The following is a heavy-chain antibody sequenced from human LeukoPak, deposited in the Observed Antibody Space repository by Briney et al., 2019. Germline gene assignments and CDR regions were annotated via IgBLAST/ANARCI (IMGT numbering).Heavy chain of an antibody. CDR3: ARDRPGKYYFDS. D-gene: IGHD1-14*01. J-gene: IGHJ4*02. CDR2: ISRTGSTT. CDR1: GFTFNSYS. Sequence: GGSLRLSCAASGFTFNSYSMNWVRQAPEKGLEWISYISRTGSTTYYGDSVKGRSTISRDNAKNSLFLQLNNLRDEDTAVYFCARDRPGKYYFDSWGQGTLVIVSS. V-gene: IGHV3-48*02.